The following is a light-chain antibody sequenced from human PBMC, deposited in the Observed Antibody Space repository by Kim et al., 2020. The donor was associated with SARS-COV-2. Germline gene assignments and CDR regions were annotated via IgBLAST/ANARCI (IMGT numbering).Light chain of an antibody. CDR1: SGHSNYA. J-gene: IGLJ3*02. V-gene: IGLV4-69*01. CDR3: QTWGTGIWV. CDR2: LNSDGSH. Sequence: QSVLTQSPSASASLGASVKLTCTLSSGHSNYAIAWHQQQPEKGPRYLMTLNSDGSHSKGDGIPDRFSVSSSGAERYLTISSLQSEDEADYYCQTWGTGIWVFGGGTQLTVL.